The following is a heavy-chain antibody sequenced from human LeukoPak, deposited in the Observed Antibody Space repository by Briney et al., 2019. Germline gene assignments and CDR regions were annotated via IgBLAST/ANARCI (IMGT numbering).Heavy chain of an antibody. J-gene: IGHJ4*02. CDR1: GFTVSSNS. Sequence: GGSLRLSCTVSGFTVSSNSMSWVRQAPGKGLEWVSFIYSDNTHYSDSVKGRFTISRDNSKNTLYLQMNCLRAEDTAVYYCARRAGAYSHPYDYWGQGTLVTVSS. D-gene: IGHD4/OR15-4a*01. CDR2: IYSDNT. CDR3: ARRAGAYSHPYDY. V-gene: IGHV3-53*01.